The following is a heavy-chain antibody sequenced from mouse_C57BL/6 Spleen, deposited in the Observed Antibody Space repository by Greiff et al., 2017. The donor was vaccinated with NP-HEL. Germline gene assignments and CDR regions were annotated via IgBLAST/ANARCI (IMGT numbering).Heavy chain of an antibody. V-gene: IGHV5-17*01. CDR2: ISSGSSTI. D-gene: IGHD2-2*01. J-gene: IGHJ3*01. CDR3: ARENGYGSWLAY. Sequence: EVQVVESGGGLVKPGGSLTLSCAASGFTFSDYGMHWVRQAPEKGLEWVAYISSGSSTIYYAATVKGRFIISRDHANHTLFMQMTSQRSEDAAMYYCARENGYGSWLAYWGQGTLVTVSA. CDR1: GFTFSDYG.